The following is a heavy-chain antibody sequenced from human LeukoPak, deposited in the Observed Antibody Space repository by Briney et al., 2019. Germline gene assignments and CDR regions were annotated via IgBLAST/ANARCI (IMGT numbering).Heavy chain of an antibody. CDR3: ARERLSDRNWFDP. J-gene: IGHJ5*02. V-gene: IGHV1-2*02. CDR2: INPNSGGT. Sequence: ASVKVSCKASGYTFTGYYMHWVRQAPGQGLEWMGWINPNSGGTNYAQKFQGRVTMTRDTSISTAYMELPRLRSDDTAVYYCARERLSDRNWFDPWGERTLVTVSS. CDR1: GYTFTGYY. D-gene: IGHD3-22*01.